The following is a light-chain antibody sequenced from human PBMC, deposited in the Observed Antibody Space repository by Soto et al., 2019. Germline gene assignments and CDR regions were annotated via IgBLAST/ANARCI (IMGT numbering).Light chain of an antibody. CDR2: RNN. CDR3: AAWDDSLSGPV. J-gene: IGLJ3*02. CDR1: RSNIGSNY. V-gene: IGLV1-47*01. Sequence: QSVLTQPPSASGTPGQRVTISCSGSRSNIGSNYVYWYQQLPGTAPKLLIYRNNQRPSGVPARFSGSKSGTSASLAISGLRSEDEADYYCAAWDDSLSGPVFGGGTQLTVL.